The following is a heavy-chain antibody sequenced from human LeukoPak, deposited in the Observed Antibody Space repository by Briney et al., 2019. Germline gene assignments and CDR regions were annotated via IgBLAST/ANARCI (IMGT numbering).Heavy chain of an antibody. V-gene: IGHV1-69*05. CDR2: IIPIFGTA. CDR1: GGTFSSYA. D-gene: IGHD3-22*01. J-gene: IGHJ4*02. CDR3: ARSYYYDSSGYTYFDY. Sequence: SVKVSCKASGGTFSSYAISWVRQAPGQGLEWMGGIIPIFGTANYAQKFQGRVTITTDESTSTAYMELSSLRSEDTAVYYCARSYYYDSSGYTYFDYWGQGTLVTVSS.